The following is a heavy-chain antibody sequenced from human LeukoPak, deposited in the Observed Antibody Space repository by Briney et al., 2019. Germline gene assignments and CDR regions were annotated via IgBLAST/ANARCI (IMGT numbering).Heavy chain of an antibody. CDR3: GRQYQLPYYFDY. V-gene: IGHV3-7*01. CDR1: GFTFSNYW. CDR2: IKQDGSEK. Sequence: TGGSLRLSCAASGFTFSNYWMSWVRQAPGKGLEWVANIKQDGSEKYYVDSVKGRFTISRDNAKNSLYLQMNSLRAEDTAVYYCGRQYQLPYYFDYWGRGTLVTVSS. D-gene: IGHD2-2*01. J-gene: IGHJ4*02.